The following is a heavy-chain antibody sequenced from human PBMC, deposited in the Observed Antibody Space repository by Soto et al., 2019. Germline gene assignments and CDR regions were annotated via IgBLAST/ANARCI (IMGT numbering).Heavy chain of an antibody. D-gene: IGHD3-10*01. Sequence: PSETLSLTCTVSGGSISSYYWSWIRQPPGNGLEWIGYIYYSGSTNYNPSLKSRVTISVDTSKNQFSLKLSSVTAADTAVYYCASITMVRGVYYYYYYMDVWGKGTTVTVSS. CDR2: IYYSGST. J-gene: IGHJ6*03. CDR1: GGSISSYY. V-gene: IGHV4-59*08. CDR3: ASITMVRGVYYYYYYMDV.